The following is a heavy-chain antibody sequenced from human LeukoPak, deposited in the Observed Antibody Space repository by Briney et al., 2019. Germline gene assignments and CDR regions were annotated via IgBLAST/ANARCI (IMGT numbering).Heavy chain of an antibody. CDR3: ARGSITIFGVVIGGYFDY. J-gene: IGHJ4*02. D-gene: IGHD3-3*01. V-gene: IGHV4-59*01. CDR1: GGSISSYY. CDR2: IYYSGST. Sequence: SETLSLTCTVSGGSISSYYWSWIRQPPGKGLEWIGYIYYSGSTNYNPSLKSRVTISVDTSKNQFSLKLSSVTAADTAVHYCARGSITIFGVVIGGYFDYWGQGTLVTVSS.